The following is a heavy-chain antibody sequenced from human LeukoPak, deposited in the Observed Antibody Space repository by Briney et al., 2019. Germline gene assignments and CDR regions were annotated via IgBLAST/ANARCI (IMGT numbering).Heavy chain of an antibody. CDR3: ARPYNWNDVGYYYGMDV. D-gene: IGHD1-1*01. CDR1: GYTFSGYY. J-gene: IGHJ6*02. CDR2: INPNGDST. V-gene: IGHV1-2*02. Sequence: APVKVSCKASGYTFSGYYMHWVRQAPGQGLERMGWINPNGDSTNNAQKFQGRVTMTRDTSISTAYMELSRLRSDDTAVYYCARPYNWNDVGYYYGMDVWGQGTTVTVSS.